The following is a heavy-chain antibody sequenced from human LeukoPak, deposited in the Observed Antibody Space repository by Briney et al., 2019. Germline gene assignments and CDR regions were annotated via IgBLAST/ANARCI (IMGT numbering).Heavy chain of an antibody. J-gene: IGHJ4*02. CDR2: ISAYNGNT. Sequence: ASVKVSCKASGYTFTSYGISWVRQAPGQGLEWMGWISAYNGNTNYAQKLQGRVTMTTDTSTSTAYMELRSLRSDDTAVYYCARGSVVGGYCSGGSCYFFDYWGQGTLVTVSS. CDR3: ARGSVVGGYCSGGSCYFFDY. CDR1: GYTFTSYG. D-gene: IGHD2-15*01. V-gene: IGHV1-18*01.